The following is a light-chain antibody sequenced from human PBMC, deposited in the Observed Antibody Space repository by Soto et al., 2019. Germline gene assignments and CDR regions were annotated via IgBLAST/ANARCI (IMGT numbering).Light chain of an antibody. V-gene: IGKV3-20*01. CDR3: QQYGSFTIT. CDR1: QSVSSSY. CDR2: GAS. Sequence: EIVLTQSPGTLSLSPGERATLACRASQSVSSSYLAWYQQKPGQAPRLLSYGASSRATGIPDRFSGSGSGTDFTLTISRLEPEDFAVYYCQQYGSFTITFGQGTRLEIK. J-gene: IGKJ5*01.